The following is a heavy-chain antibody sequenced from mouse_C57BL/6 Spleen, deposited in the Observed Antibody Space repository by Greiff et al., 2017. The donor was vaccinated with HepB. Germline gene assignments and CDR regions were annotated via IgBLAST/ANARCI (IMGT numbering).Heavy chain of an antibody. CDR3: AREITPVVARAMDY. J-gene: IGHJ4*01. D-gene: IGHD1-1*01. Sequence: EVQVVESGGGLVKPGGSLKLSCAASGFTFSDYGMHWVRQAPEKGLEWVAYISSGSSTIYYADTVKGRFTISRDNAKNTLFLQMTSLRSEDTAMYYCAREITPVVARAMDYWGQGTSVTVSS. CDR2: ISSGSSTI. CDR1: GFTFSDYG. V-gene: IGHV5-17*01.